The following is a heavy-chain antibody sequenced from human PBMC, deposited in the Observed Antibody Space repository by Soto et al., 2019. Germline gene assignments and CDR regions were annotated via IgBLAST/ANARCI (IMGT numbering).Heavy chain of an antibody. CDR1: GFPFSNYC. J-gene: IGHJ4*02. V-gene: IGHV1-46*01. Sequence: QVQLVQSGAEVKKPGASVKVSCKASGFPFSNYCIHWVRQAPGQGLEWMGGINPRVGSTWYAQKCQGRVTMTRDTSTSTVYRELSSLRSEDTAVYYCVRAPAVVETAIPRHYFDYWGQGILGTVSS. CDR2: INPRVGST. CDR3: VRAPAVVETAIPRHYFDY. D-gene: IGHD2-21*02.